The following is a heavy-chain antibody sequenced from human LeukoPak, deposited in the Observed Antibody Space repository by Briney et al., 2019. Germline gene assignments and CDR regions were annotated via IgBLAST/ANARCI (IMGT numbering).Heavy chain of an antibody. D-gene: IGHD2-15*01. V-gene: IGHV1-2*02. Sequence: ASVKVSCKASGGTFSSYAISWVRQAPGQGLEWMGWINPNSGGTNYAQKFQGRVTMTRDTSISTAYMELSRLRSDDTAVYYCARIRLYCSGGSCYDAFDIWGQGTMVTVSS. CDR1: GGTFSSYA. CDR2: INPNSGGT. CDR3: ARIRLYCSGGSCYDAFDI. J-gene: IGHJ3*02.